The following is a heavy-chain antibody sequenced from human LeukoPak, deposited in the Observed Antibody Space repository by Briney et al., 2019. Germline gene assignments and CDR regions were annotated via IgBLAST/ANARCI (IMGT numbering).Heavy chain of an antibody. CDR3: ASGPYPAAGTDHQFDY. V-gene: IGHV4-59*01. CDR2: IYYSGST. Sequence: SETLSLTCTVSGGSISSYYWSWIRQPPGKGLEWIGYIYYSGSTNYNPSLKSRLTISVDTSKNQFSLKLSSVTAADTALYYCASGPYPAAGTDHQFDYWGQGTLVTVSS. J-gene: IGHJ4*02. CDR1: GGSISSYY. D-gene: IGHD6-13*01.